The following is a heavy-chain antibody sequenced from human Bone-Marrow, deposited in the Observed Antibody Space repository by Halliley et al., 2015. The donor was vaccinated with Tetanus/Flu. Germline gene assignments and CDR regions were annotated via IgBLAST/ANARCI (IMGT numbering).Heavy chain of an antibody. CDR3: ARRGYRFGYSEY. J-gene: IGHJ4*02. CDR1: GVPFNGHI. V-gene: IGHV3-30-3*02. CDR2: ISNSGDSR. D-gene: IGHD5-18*01. Sequence: QVQLVQSGGGVVQPGRSLRLSCAVSGVPFNGHIMDWVRQAPGKGLEWVAVISNSGDSRQYRDSVRGRFTISRHNYNNTLYLEMNSLRPDDSAIYYCARRGYRFGYSEYWGQGAQVTVSS.